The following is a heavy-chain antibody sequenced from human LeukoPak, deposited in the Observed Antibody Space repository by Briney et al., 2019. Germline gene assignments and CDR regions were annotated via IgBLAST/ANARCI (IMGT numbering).Heavy chain of an antibody. D-gene: IGHD3-22*01. CDR3: ARDGGYYYDSSGYFI. CDR1: GGTFSSYA. CDR2: IIPIFGTA. V-gene: IGHV1-69*06. Sequence: ASVKVSCKASGGTFSSYAISWVRQAPGQGLEWMGGIIPIFGTANYAQKFQGRVTITADKSTSTAYMELSSLRSEDTAVYYCARDGGYYYDSSGYFIWGQGTMVTVSS. J-gene: IGHJ3*02.